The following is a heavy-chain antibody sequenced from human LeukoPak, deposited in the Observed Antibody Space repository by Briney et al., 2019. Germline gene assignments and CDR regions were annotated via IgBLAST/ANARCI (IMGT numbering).Heavy chain of an antibody. J-gene: IGHJ3*02. CDR2: IYPGDSDT. CDR3: ARLVVVPAAMVDAFDI. D-gene: IGHD2-2*01. Sequence: GESLKISCKGSGYSFTSYWIGWVRQMPGKGLEWMGIIYPGDSDTRYSPSFQGQVTISADKSTSTAYLQWSSLKASDTAMYYCARLVVVPAAMVDAFDIWGQGTMVTVSS. CDR1: GYSFTSYW. V-gene: IGHV5-51*01.